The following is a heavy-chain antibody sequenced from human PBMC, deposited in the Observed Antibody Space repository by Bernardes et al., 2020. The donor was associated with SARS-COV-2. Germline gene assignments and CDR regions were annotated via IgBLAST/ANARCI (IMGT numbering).Heavy chain of an antibody. D-gene: IGHD6-19*01. Sequence: SDTLSLTCTVSGGSISSYYWSWIRQPPGKGLEWIGYIYYSGSTNYNPSLKSRVTISVDTSKTQFSLNLSSVTAADTAVYYCARHAYSSVSSWFFDYWGQGTLVTVSS. V-gene: IGHV4-59*08. J-gene: IGHJ4*02. CDR2: IYYSGST. CDR1: GGSISSYY. CDR3: ARHAYSSVSSWFFDY.